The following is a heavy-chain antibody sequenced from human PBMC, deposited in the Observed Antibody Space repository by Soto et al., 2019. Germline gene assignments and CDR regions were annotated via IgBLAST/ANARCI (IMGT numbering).Heavy chain of an antibody. V-gene: IGHV3-30*18. CDR2: ISYDGSNK. CDR3: AKDSGSSWYGSFDY. J-gene: IGHJ4*02. CDR1: GFTFSSYG. Sequence: GGSLRLSCAASGFTFSSYGMHWVRQAPGKGLEWVAVISYDGSNKYYADSVKGRFTISRDNSKNTLYLQMNSLRAEDTAVYYCAKDSGSSWYGSFDYWRQRTLVTVSS. D-gene: IGHD6-13*01.